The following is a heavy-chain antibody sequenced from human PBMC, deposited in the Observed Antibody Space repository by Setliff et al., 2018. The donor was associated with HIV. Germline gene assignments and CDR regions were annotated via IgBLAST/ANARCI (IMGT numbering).Heavy chain of an antibody. D-gene: IGHD1-26*01. CDR1: GFSFGDFA. CDR2: IRTKAHGGTT. J-gene: IGHJ2*01. V-gene: IGHV3-49*04. Sequence: GESLKISCTASGFSFGDFALNWVRQAPGKGLEWIGFIRTKAHGGTTEYAASVRGRFTISRDDSESIAYLQMNSLNTEDTAMYYCTRDSGTESGSPWWYFALWGRGTQVTVSS. CDR3: TRDSGTESGSPWWYFAL.